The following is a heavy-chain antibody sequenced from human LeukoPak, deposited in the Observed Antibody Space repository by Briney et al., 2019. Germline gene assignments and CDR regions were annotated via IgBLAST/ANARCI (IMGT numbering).Heavy chain of an antibody. CDR3: AKSPAGLWFGELAFDY. V-gene: IGHV3-53*01. Sequence: PGGSLRLSCAASGFTVSSNYMSWVRQAPGKGLEWVSVIYSGGSTYYADSVKGRFTISRDNSKNTLYLQMNSLRAEDTAVYYCAKSPAGLWFGELAFDYRGQGTLVTVSS. J-gene: IGHJ4*02. D-gene: IGHD3-10*01. CDR1: GFTVSSNY. CDR2: IYSGGST.